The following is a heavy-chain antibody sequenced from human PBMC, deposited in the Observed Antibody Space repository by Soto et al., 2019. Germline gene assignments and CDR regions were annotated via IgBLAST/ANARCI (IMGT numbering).Heavy chain of an antibody. CDR2: IWYDGSNK. D-gene: IGHD6-13*01. Sequence: QVQLVESGGGVVQPGRSLRLSCAASGFTFSSYGMHWVRQAPGKGLEWVAVIWYDGSNKYYADSVKGRFTISRDNSKNTLYLQMNSLRAEDTAVYYWERWGITAGDYWGQGTLVTVSS. J-gene: IGHJ4*02. CDR1: GFTFSSYG. CDR3: ERWGITAGDY. V-gene: IGHV3-33*01.